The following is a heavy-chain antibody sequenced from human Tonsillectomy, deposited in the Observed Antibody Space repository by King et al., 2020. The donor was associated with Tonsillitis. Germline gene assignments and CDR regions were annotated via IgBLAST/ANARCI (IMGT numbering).Heavy chain of an antibody. Sequence: ITLQESGPTLVKPTQTLTLTCTFSGFSLSTSGVGVGWIRQPPGKALEWLGLIYWNDDKRYSPSLKSRLTITKDTSKNQVVLTMSNIDPVDTATYYCAHRLDYYDSSGQFDYWGQGTLVSVSS. V-gene: IGHV2-5*01. D-gene: IGHD3-22*01. J-gene: IGHJ4*02. CDR2: IYWNDDK. CDR1: GFSLSTSGVG. CDR3: AHRLDYYDSSGQFDY.